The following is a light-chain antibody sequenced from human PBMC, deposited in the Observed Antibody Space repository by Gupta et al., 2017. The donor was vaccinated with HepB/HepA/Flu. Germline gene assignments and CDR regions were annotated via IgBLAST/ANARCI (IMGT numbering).Light chain of an antibody. CDR2: GAS. V-gene: IGKV3-20*01. Sequence: SLSPGERATLSCRASQSVSSSYLAWYQQKPGQAPRLLIYGASSRATGIPDRFSGSGSGTDFTLTISRLEPEDFAVYYCQQYGSSPLTFGGGTKVKIK. CDR1: QSVSSSY. J-gene: IGKJ4*01. CDR3: QQYGSSPLT.